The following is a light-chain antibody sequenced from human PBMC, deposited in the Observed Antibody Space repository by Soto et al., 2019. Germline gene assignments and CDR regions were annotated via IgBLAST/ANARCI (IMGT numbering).Light chain of an antibody. CDR3: QLYGGSHLFS. CDR1: ESISSSY. CDR2: AAS. J-gene: IGKJ2*01. V-gene: IGKV3-20*01. Sequence: EIVLTQSPGTLSLSPGEGATLSCRASESISSSYLAWYQQRPGQSPRLLIYAASSRAAGIPDRFSGSGSGADFTLTISRLEPEVFAVYYCQLYGGSHLFSLGQGTKLQIK.